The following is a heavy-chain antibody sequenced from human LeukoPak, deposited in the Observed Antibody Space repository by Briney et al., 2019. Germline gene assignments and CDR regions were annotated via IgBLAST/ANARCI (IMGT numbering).Heavy chain of an antibody. CDR3: ARGGARVPATAILGY. CDR2: ISYDGSNK. Sequence: GGSLRLSCAASGFTFSSSAMSWVRQAPGKGLEWVAVISYDGSNKYYADSVKGRFTISRDNSKNTLYLQMNSLRAEDTAVYYCARGGARVPATAILGYWGQGTLVTVSS. D-gene: IGHD2-2*02. V-gene: IGHV3-30*04. CDR1: GFTFSSSA. J-gene: IGHJ4*02.